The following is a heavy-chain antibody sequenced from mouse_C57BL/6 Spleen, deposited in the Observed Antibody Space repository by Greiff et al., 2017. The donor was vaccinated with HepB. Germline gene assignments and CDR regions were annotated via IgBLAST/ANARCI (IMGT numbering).Heavy chain of an antibody. V-gene: IGHV1-74*01. J-gene: IGHJ4*01. CDR1: GYTFTSYW. CDR2: IHPSDSDT. CDR3: ARGIYDDAMDD. D-gene: IGHD2-12*01. Sequence: QVQLQQPGAELVKPGASVKVSCKASGYTFTSYWMHWVKQRPGQGLEWIGRIHPSDSDTNYNQKFKGKATLTVAKSSSTAYMQLSSLTSEDSAIYYCARGIYDDAMDDWGQGTSVTVSS.